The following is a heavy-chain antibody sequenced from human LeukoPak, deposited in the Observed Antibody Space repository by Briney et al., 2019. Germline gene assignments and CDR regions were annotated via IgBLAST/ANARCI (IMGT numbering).Heavy chain of an antibody. CDR1: GFTFSSYA. V-gene: IGHV3-23*01. D-gene: IGHD6-13*01. CDR3: ARERDSSYYYMDV. J-gene: IGHJ6*03. CDR2: ISGSGGST. Sequence: GGSLRLSCAASGFTFSSYAMHWVRQAPGKGLEWVSAISGSGGSTYYADSVKGRFTISRDNSKNTLYLQMNSLRAEDTAVYYCARERDSSYYYMDVWGKGTTVTVSS.